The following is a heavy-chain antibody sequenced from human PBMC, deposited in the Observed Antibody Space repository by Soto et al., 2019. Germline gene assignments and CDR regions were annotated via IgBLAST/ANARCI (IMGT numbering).Heavy chain of an antibody. CDR1: GGTFSSYA. Sequence: GASVKVSCKASGGTFSSYAISWVRQAPGQGLEWMGGIIPIFGTANYAQKFQGRVTITADESTSTAYMELSSLRSEDTAVYYCARAIYGGKRTMYFDLWGRGTLVTVSS. D-gene: IGHD4-17*01. CDR2: IIPIFGTA. J-gene: IGHJ2*01. CDR3: ARAIYGGKRTMYFDL. V-gene: IGHV1-69*13.